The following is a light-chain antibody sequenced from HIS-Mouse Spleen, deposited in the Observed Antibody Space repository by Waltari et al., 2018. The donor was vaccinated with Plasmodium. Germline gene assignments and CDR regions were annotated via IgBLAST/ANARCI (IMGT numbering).Light chain of an antibody. V-gene: IGLV2-8*01. CDR1: SSDVCGYNY. Sequence: QSALTQPPSASGSPGQSVTISCTGTSSDVCGYNYVSWYQQHPGKAPNIMIAGVSKPPSGAPDRFSCSKSGDTASLPVSGLQAEDEADYYCSSYAGSNNLVFGGGTKLTVL. CDR3: SSYAGSNNLV. CDR2: GVS. J-gene: IGLJ2*01.